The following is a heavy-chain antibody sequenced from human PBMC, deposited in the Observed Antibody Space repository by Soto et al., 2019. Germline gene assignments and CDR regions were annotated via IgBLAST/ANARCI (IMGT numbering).Heavy chain of an antibody. V-gene: IGHV3-21*03. J-gene: IGHJ4*02. CDR3: ARGPSTAVPDY. CDR1: GFAFSGYS. D-gene: IGHD6-13*01. CDR2: ISSSSTYT. Sequence: GGSLRLSCVASGFAFSGYSMNWVRQAPGKGLEWVSSISSSSTYTYYGDSVRGRFTISRDNGKKSLYLQMNSLRVDDTAVYYCARGPSTAVPDYWGQGTLVTVSS.